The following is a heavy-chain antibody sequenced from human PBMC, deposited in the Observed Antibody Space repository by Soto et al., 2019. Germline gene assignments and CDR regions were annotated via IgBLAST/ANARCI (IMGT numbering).Heavy chain of an antibody. CDR3: GKGRRSGSYRSHGFDS. J-gene: IGHJ4*02. V-gene: IGHV3-23*01. Sequence: GGSLRPSCAAAGFTFSSYAMSWVRPAPGEGLEWGSGINDSGGSTYYADSVKGRFTISRDNSKNTLYLQMNRLRAEDAAVYYCGKGRRSGSYRSHGFDSWGQGTLVTVSS. D-gene: IGHD1-26*01. CDR2: INDSGGST. CDR1: GFTFSSYA.